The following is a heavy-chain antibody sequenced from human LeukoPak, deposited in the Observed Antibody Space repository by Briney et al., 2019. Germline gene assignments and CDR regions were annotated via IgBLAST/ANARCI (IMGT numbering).Heavy chain of an antibody. CDR2: IYYSGKT. J-gene: IGHJ4*02. V-gene: IGHV4-59*01. Sequence: SETLSLTCTVSGGSISSYYWSWIRQPPGKGLEWIGYIYYSGKTNYNPSLKSRLTISVDTSKNQFSLKLSSVTAADTAVYYCARESRRDGYKFDYWGQGTLVTASS. CDR1: GGSISSYY. CDR3: ARESRRDGYKFDY. D-gene: IGHD5-24*01.